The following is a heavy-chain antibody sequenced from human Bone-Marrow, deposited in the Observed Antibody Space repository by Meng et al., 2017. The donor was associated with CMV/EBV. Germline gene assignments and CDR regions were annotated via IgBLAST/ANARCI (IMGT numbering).Heavy chain of an antibody. D-gene: IGHD3-10*01. CDR3: ARDQGVEGNYYGMDV. CDR1: GFTFSSYD. J-gene: IGHJ6*02. CDR2: IGTAGDT. V-gene: IGHV3-13*01. Sequence: GGSLRLSCAASGFTFSSYDMHWVRQATGKGLEWVSAIGTAGDTYYPGSVKGRFTISRENAKNSLYLQMNSLRAGDTAVYYCARDQGVEGNYYGMDVWGQGTTVTVSS.